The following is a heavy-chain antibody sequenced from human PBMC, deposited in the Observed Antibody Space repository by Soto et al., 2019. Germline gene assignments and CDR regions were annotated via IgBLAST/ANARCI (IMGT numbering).Heavy chain of an antibody. CDR2: IFWNDDR. CDR1: GSSLSTNGLG. V-gene: IGHV2-5*01. CDR3: AHRPSTAPGYFDY. J-gene: IGHJ4*02. D-gene: IGHD2-15*01. Sequence: QITLKESGPTLVKPTQTLTLTCAFSGSSLSTNGLGLAWIRQPPGKALEWLALIFWNDDRRYSPSLKSRLTIVKDTSKNQVVPTMTDMDPVDTATYYCAHRPSTAPGYFDYWGQGTLVTVSS.